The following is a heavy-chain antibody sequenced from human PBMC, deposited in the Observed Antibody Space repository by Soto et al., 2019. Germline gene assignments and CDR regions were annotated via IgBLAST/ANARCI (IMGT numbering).Heavy chain of an antibody. V-gene: IGHV4-31*01. J-gene: IGHJ4*02. D-gene: IGHD6-13*01. CDR2: IYYTGST. CDR3: ARRAWGSSHYSFDH. CDR1: GDSISSGGYY. Sequence: QVQLQESGPGLVKPSQTLSLTCTVSGDSISSGGYYWSWIRQDPGKGLEWIGYIYYTGSTYYNPSLKSPVTMSVDSSNNQVSLKLSSVTAGDTAVYYFARRAWGSSHYSFDHWGQGSLVTVSS.